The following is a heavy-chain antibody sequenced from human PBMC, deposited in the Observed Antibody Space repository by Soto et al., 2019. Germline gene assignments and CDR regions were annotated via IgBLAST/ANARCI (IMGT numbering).Heavy chain of an antibody. Sequence: GESLKISCAASGFTFSSYAMSWVRQAPGKGLEWVSAISGSGGSTYYADSVRGRFTISRDNSKNTLYLQMNSLRAEDTAVYYCAKAGTIFGVVITTYYFDYWGQGTLVTVSS. CDR1: GFTFSSYA. CDR2: ISGSGGST. CDR3: AKAGTIFGVVITTYYFDY. J-gene: IGHJ4*02. V-gene: IGHV3-23*01. D-gene: IGHD3-3*01.